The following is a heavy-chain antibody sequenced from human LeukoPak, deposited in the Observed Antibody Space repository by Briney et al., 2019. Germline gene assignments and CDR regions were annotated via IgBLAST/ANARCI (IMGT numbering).Heavy chain of an antibody. CDR3: AGRTTVTTGRAFDI. J-gene: IGHJ3*02. V-gene: IGHV3-7*03. CDR1: GFTFSSYW. CDR2: IKQDGSEK. Sequence: GGSLRLSCAASGFTFSSYWMSWVRQAPGKGLGWVANIKQDGSEKYYVDSVKGRFTISRDNAKNSLYLQMNSLRAEDTAVYYCAGRTTVTTGRAFDIWGQGTMVTVSS. D-gene: IGHD4-17*01.